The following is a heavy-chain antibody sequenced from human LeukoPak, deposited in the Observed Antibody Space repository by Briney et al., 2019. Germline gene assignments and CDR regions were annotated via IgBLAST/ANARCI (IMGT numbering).Heavy chain of an antibody. V-gene: IGHV3-21*01. D-gene: IGHD3-22*01. CDR3: ARDRGPGVYYDSSGYHY. Sequence: PGGSLRLSCAASGFTFSSYSMNWVRQAPGKGLEWVSSISSSSSYIYYADSVKGRFTISRDNAKNSLYLQMNSLRAEDTAVYYCARDRGPGVYYDSSGYHYWGQGTLVTVSS. CDR1: GFTFSSYS. CDR2: ISSSSSYI. J-gene: IGHJ4*02.